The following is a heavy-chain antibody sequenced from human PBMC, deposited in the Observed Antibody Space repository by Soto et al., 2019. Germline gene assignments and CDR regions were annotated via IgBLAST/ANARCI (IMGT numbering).Heavy chain of an antibody. CDR2: TIPIFGTE. CDR1: GGTFSSYA. CDR3: ARGRKPRGRFDP. D-gene: IGHD3-10*01. Sequence: QVQLVQSGAEVKKPGSSVKVSCKASGGTFSSYAISWVRQAPGQGLEWMGGTIPIFGTENYAQKFQGRVTITADESTSPAYMELSSLRSEDTAVYYGARGRKPRGRFDPWGQGTLVTVSS. J-gene: IGHJ5*02. V-gene: IGHV1-69*01.